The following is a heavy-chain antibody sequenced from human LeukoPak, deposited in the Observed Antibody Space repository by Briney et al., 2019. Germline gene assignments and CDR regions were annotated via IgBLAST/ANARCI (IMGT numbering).Heavy chain of an antibody. CDR1: GFTFSSNW. CDR2: INEDGSNT. Sequence: PGGSLRLSCAASGFTFSSNWMHWVRQAPGKELVWVSRINEDGSNTNYADSVKGRSTIFRDNAKNTLYLQMNSLRAEDTAVSYCVRDLGGRSGHWGQGTLVTVSS. V-gene: IGHV3-74*01. D-gene: IGHD1-26*01. J-gene: IGHJ4*02. CDR3: VRDLGGRSGH.